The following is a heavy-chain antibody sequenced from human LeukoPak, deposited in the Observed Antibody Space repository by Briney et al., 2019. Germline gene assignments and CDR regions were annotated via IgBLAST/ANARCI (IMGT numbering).Heavy chain of an antibody. CDR1: GFTLNTYE. CDR3: ARRYCSSASCLFDY. CDR2: VSSSGTTM. D-gene: IGHD2-2*01. J-gene: IGHJ4*02. V-gene: IGHV3-48*03. Sequence: GWSLRLSCAASGFTLNTYEMSWVRQAPGKGPEWVSCVSSSGTTMYHAESVKGRFTISRDNAKNSLYLQMNSLRAEDAAVYYCARRYCSSASCLFDYWGQGTLVTVSS.